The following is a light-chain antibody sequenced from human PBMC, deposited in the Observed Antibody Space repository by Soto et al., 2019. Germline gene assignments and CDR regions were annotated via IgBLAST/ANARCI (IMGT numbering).Light chain of an antibody. J-gene: IGKJ4*01. CDR2: AAS. CDR3: QQGYSFPVT. Sequence: DIQMTQSPSSVSASVGARVTITCRASQWISSWLVWYQQKPGKAPKLLVYAASSLQSGVPSRFSGSGSGTDFTLTIGSLQPEDFATYYCQQGYSFPVTFGGGTKVDIK. CDR1: QWISSW. V-gene: IGKV1-12*01.